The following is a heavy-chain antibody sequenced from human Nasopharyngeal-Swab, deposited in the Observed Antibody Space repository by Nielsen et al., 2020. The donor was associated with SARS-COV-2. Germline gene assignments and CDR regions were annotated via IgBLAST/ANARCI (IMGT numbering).Heavy chain of an antibody. CDR2: ISHDGRFE. J-gene: IGHJ6*02. V-gene: IGHV3-30*03. Sequence: WIRQPPGKGLEWVTIISHDGRFESYADSVKGRFTISRDTSKNTLSLQMSSLRTEDTAVYYCARWNEEGARGYKGMDVWSQGTTVTVSS. CDR3: ARWNEEGARGYKGMDV. D-gene: IGHD1-1*01.